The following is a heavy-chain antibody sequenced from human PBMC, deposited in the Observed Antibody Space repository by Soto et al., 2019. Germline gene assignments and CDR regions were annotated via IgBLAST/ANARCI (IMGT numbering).Heavy chain of an antibody. J-gene: IGHJ4*02. D-gene: IGHD3-10*01. CDR2: ISAYNGNT. CDR1: GYTFTSYG. V-gene: IGHV1-18*01. Sequence: ASVKVSCKASGYTFTSYGISWVRQAPGQGLEWMGWISAYNGNTNYAQKLQGRVTMTTDTSTSTAYMELRSLRSDDTAVYYCARVLATVRALIIYPHDFDYWGQGTLVTVSS. CDR3: ARVLATVRALIIYPHDFDY.